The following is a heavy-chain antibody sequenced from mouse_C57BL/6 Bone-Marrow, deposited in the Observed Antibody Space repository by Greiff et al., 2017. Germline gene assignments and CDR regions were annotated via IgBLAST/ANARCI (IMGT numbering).Heavy chain of an antibody. CDR3: ARWKTTNWYFDV. CDR1: GYTFTDHI. V-gene: IGHV1-18*01. Sequence: EVQLQQSGAELASPGASVTLSCKASGYTFTDHIMNWVKKRPGQGLEWIGDINPNNGGTIYNQKFKGKATLTVDKSSSTAYMELRSLTSEDTAVYYCARWKTTNWYFDVWGTGTTVTVSS. CDR2: INPNNGGT. J-gene: IGHJ1*03. D-gene: IGHD1-1*01.